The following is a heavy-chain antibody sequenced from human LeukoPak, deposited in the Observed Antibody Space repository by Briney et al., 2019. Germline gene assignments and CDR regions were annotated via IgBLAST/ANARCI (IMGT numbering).Heavy chain of an antibody. CDR3: ARDRGGWTTVVTRKLDYYFDY. Sequence: GGSLRLSCAASGFTFSSYGMHWVRQAPGKGLEWVAFIRYDGSNKYYADSVKGRFTISRDNSKNTLYLQMNSLRAEDTAVYYCARDRGGWTTVVTRKLDYYFDYWGQGTLVTVSS. V-gene: IGHV3-30*02. CDR1: GFTFSSYG. D-gene: IGHD4-23*01. CDR2: IRYDGSNK. J-gene: IGHJ4*02.